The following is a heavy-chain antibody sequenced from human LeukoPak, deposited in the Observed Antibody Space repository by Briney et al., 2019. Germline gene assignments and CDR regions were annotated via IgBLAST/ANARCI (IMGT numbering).Heavy chain of an antibody. V-gene: IGHV3-23*01. J-gene: IGHJ5*02. D-gene: IGHD2-21*02. Sequence: GGSLRLSCAASGFPFSTHAMSWVRQPPGKGLDWVSAFSNGNTYYADSVRGRFTISRDGSKNMVYLQMNSLRDEDTALYYCVREAGYCASVCLKSNWFDPWGQGTLVTVSS. CDR2: FSNGNT. CDR3: VREAGYCASVCLKSNWFDP. CDR1: GFPFSTHA.